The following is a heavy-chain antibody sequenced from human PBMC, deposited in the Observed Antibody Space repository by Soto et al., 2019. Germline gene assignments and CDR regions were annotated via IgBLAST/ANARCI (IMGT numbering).Heavy chain of an antibody. J-gene: IGHJ4*02. CDR3: TTLPYCSGGSCSSDY. CDR1: GFTFSNAW. V-gene: IGHV3-15*07. D-gene: IGHD2-15*01. Sequence: EVQLVESGGGLVKPGGSLRLSCAASGFTFSNAWMNWVRQAPGKGLEWVGRIKSKTDGGTTDYAAPVKGRFTISRDDSKNTLYLQMNSLKTEDTAVYYCTTLPYCSGGSCSSDYWGQGTLVTVSS. CDR2: IKSKTDGGTT.